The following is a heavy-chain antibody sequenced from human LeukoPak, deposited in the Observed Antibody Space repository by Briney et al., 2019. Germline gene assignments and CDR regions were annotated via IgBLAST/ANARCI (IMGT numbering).Heavy chain of an antibody. CDR1: GFTFSTYD. D-gene: IGHD4-17*01. Sequence: PGGSLRLSCAVSGFTFSTYDMAWVRQAPGKGLEWVSSISDGGGSTYYADSVKGRFTISRDNSKNSLYLQMNSLRAEDTAVYYCARIAVTYTFDYWGQGTLVTVSS. V-gene: IGHV3-23*01. CDR3: ARIAVTYTFDY. J-gene: IGHJ4*02. CDR2: ISDGGGST.